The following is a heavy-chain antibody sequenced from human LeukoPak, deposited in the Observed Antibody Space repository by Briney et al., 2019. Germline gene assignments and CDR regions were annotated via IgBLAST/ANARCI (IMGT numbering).Heavy chain of an antibody. J-gene: IGHJ6*02. CDR1: GGSFSGYY. V-gene: IGHV4-34*01. Sequence: KASETLSLTCAVYGGSFSGYYWSWIRQPPGKGLEWIGEINHSGSTNYNPSLKSRVTISVDTSKNQFSLKLSSVTAADTAVYYCARIPTTVVTPYYYYGMDVWGQGTTVTVSS. D-gene: IGHD4-17*01. CDR2: INHSGST. CDR3: ARIPTTVVTPYYYYGMDV.